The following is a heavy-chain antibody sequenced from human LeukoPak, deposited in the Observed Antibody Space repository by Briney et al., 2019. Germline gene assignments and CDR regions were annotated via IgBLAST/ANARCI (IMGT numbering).Heavy chain of an antibody. Sequence: PGGSLRLSCAASGFTFSSYSMNWVRQAPGKGLEWVSSISSSSSHIYYADSVKGRVTISRDNAKNSLYLQMNSLRAEDTAVYYCARRYCTTTSCSGGNVWGQGTTVTVSS. CDR1: GFTFSSYS. CDR3: ARRYCTTTSCSGGNV. J-gene: IGHJ6*02. V-gene: IGHV3-21*01. D-gene: IGHD2-2*01. CDR2: ISSSSSHI.